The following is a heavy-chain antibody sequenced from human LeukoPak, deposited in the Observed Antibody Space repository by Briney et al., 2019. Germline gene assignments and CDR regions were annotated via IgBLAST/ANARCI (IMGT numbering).Heavy chain of an antibody. J-gene: IGHJ4*02. D-gene: IGHD5-24*01. Sequence: GGSLRLSCAASGFAFSTYSIDWVRQAPGKGLEWLSYISSSSSTIYYADSVKGRFTVSRDNAENLVYLQMNSLGAEDTAAYYCARVGIRGYTKDYWGQGTPVT. V-gene: IGHV3-48*04. CDR3: ARVGIRGYTKDY. CDR2: ISSSSSTI. CDR1: GFAFSTYS.